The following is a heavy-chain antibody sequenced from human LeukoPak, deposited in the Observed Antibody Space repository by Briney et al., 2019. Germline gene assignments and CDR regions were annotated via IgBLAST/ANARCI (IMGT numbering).Heavy chain of an antibody. CDR3: ARDRRGYYGTFYMDV. J-gene: IGHJ6*03. Sequence: GGSLRLSCAASGFTFSTFWMHWVRQTPGKGLVWVSRISSDGSTTHYADSVKGRFTISRDNAKNSLYLQMNSLRAEDTAVYYCARDRRGYYGTFYMDVWGKGTTVTISS. CDR1: GFTFSTFW. D-gene: IGHD3-10*01. V-gene: IGHV3-74*01. CDR2: ISSDGSTT.